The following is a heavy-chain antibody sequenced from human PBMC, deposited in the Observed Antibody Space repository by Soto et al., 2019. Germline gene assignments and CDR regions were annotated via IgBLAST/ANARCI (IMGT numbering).Heavy chain of an antibody. J-gene: IGHJ4*02. V-gene: IGHV3-21*01. CDR1: GISFNNYT. Sequence: PGGSLRLSCVASGISFNNYTMNWVRQAPGKGLEWVSSISGRSSHIYYAESLKGRFTISRDNTKKSLYLQMNSLRADDTAVYYCATAGWCISDYWGQGSLVTVSS. CDR3: ATAGWCISDY. D-gene: IGHD2-8*01. CDR2: ISGRSSHI.